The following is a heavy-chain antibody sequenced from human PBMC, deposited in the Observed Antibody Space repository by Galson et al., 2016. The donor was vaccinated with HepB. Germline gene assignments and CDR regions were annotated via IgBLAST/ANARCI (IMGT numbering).Heavy chain of an antibody. Sequence: SVKVSCKASGYTFTSYDLNWVRQATGQGLEWVGWMHPYSGDTGYAQKFQGRVTMTRDTSINTAYLELSSLTTDDTAVYYCARGNGYCAGGTCYSVWGQGTLVTVSS. J-gene: IGHJ4*02. D-gene: IGHD2-15*01. CDR2: MHPYSGDT. CDR3: ARGNGYCAGGTCYSV. CDR1: GYTFTSYD. V-gene: IGHV1-8*02.